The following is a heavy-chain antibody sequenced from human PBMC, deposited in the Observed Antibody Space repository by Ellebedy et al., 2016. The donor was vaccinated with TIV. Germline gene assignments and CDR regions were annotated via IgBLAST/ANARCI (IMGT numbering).Heavy chain of an antibody. J-gene: IGHJ4*02. Sequence: ASVKVSCKASGYTFTGYYMHWVRQAPGQGLEWMGWINPNSGGTNYAQKFQGRVTMTRDTSISTAYMELSRLRSDDTAVYYCARDNLVVLVATLYYFDYWGQGTLVTVSS. CDR3: ARDNLVVLVATLYYFDY. D-gene: IGHD4-23*01. CDR2: INPNSGGT. CDR1: GYTFTGYY. V-gene: IGHV1-2*02.